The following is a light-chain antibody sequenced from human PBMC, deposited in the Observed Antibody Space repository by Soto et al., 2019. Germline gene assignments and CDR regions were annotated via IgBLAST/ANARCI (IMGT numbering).Light chain of an antibody. J-gene: IGLJ2*01. CDR2: DVN. Sequence: QSALTQPPSASGSPGQSVAISCSGTSSDVGGYNYVSWYQQHPGKAPKLMIYDVNKRPSGVPDRFSGSKSGNTASLTVSGLQSDDEAHYYCISYAGSNKPAFGGGTKLTVL. CDR3: ISYAGSNKPA. V-gene: IGLV2-8*01. CDR1: SSDVGGYNY.